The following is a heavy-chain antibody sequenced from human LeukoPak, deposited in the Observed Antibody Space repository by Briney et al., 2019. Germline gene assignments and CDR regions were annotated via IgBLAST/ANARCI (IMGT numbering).Heavy chain of an antibody. CDR2: ISWNSGRI. D-gene: IGHD4-17*01. CDR3: VKDGGDYGDYSYYFDY. J-gene: IGHJ4*02. Sequence: GGSLRLSCAASGFTFSSYAMPWVRLTPGKGLEWVSGISWNSGRIGYADSVKGRFTISRDNAENSLYLQMNSLRTEDTALYYCVKDGGDYGDYSYYFDYWGQGTLVTVSS. V-gene: IGHV3-9*01. CDR1: GFTFSSYA.